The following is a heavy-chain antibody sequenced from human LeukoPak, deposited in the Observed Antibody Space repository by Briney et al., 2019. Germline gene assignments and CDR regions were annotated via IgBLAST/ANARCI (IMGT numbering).Heavy chain of an antibody. CDR2: ISGSGGST. Sequence: PGGSLRLSCAASGFTFSSYAMSWVRRAPGKGLEWVSAISGSGGSTYYADSVKGRFTISRDNSKNTLYLQMNSLRAEDTAVYYCAKGPPMAPGYYGSGSSAYFDYWGQGTLVTVSS. CDR1: GFTFSSYA. CDR3: AKGPPMAPGYYGSGSSAYFDY. V-gene: IGHV3-23*01. D-gene: IGHD3-10*01. J-gene: IGHJ4*02.